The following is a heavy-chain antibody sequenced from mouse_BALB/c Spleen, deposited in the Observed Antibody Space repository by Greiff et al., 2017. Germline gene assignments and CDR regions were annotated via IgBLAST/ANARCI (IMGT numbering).Heavy chain of an antibody. J-gene: IGHJ3*01. V-gene: IGHV5-15*02. CDR2: ISNLAYSI. Sequence: EVMLVESGGGLVQPGGSRKLSCAASGFTFSDYGMAWVRQAPGKGPEWVAFISNLAYSIYYADTVTGRFTISRENAKNTLYLEMSSLRSEDTAMYYCASGGFAYWGQGTLVTVSA. CDR1: GFTFSDYG. CDR3: ASGGFAY.